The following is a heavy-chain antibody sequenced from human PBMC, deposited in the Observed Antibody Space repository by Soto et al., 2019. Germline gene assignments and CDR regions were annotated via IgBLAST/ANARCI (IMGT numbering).Heavy chain of an antibody. CDR3: ARDKITGLFDY. V-gene: IGHV4-34*01. Sequence: QVQLQQWGAGLLKPPETLSLTCAVYGGSFSGYSWTWIRQPPGTGLEWIGEINHSGSTNYNPSLKSRVTISVDTSKSQFSLKLTSVTAADTAVYYCARDKITGLFDYWGQGTLVTVSS. CDR2: INHSGST. CDR1: GGSFSGYS. J-gene: IGHJ4*02. D-gene: IGHD3-10*01.